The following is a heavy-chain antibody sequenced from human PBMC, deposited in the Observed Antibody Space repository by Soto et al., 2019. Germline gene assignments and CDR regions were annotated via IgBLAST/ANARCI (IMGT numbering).Heavy chain of an antibody. J-gene: IGHJ4*02. D-gene: IGHD5-12*01. Sequence: GGSLRLSCAASGFTFSSYGMHWVRQAPGKGLEWVAVISYDGSNKYYADSVKGRFTISRDNSKNTLYLQMNSLRAEDTAVYYCAKAPEYSGYDFDYWGQGTLVTVSS. CDR3: AKAPEYSGYDFDY. CDR1: GFTFSSYG. V-gene: IGHV3-30*18. CDR2: ISYDGSNK.